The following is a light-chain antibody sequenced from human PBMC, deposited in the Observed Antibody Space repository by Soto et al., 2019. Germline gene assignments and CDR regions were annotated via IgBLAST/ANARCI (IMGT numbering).Light chain of an antibody. CDR1: SRDVGGYDY. Sequence: QAALTQPASVSGSPGQSITISCTGTSRDVGGYDYVSWYQQHPGKAPKLMIYDVSNRPSGVSNRFSGSKSGNTASLTISGLQAEDEADYYCSSYTNSSPYVFGTGTKV. CDR3: SSYTNSSPYV. CDR2: DVS. V-gene: IGLV2-14*01. J-gene: IGLJ1*01.